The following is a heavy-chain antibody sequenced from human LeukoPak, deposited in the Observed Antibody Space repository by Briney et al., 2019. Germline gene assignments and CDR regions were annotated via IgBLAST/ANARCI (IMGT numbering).Heavy chain of an antibody. J-gene: IGHJ6*03. V-gene: IGHV3-23*01. CDR3: ARANYDFWSGYTYYYYYMDV. D-gene: IGHD3-3*01. Sequence: GGSLRLSCAASGFTFSSYAMSWVRQAPGKGLEWVSAISGSGGSTYYADSVKGRFTISRDNSKNTLYLQMNSLRAEDTAVYYCARANYDFWSGYTYYYYYMDVWGKGTTVTVSS. CDR1: GFTFSSYA. CDR2: ISGSGGST.